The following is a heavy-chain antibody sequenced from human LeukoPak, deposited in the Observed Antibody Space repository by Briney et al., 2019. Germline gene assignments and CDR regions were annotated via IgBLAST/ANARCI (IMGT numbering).Heavy chain of an antibody. V-gene: IGHV4-59*01. J-gene: IGHJ5*02. CDR2: VFYNGNT. D-gene: IGHD3-10*01. CDR3: ARNGAYGSGSYYPIDL. Sequence: SETLSLTCTVSGGSISSYYWSWIRQPPGKGLEWIGYVFYNGNTNYNPSLKGRVTMSLAMSKNHFSLKLTSVTAADTAVYHCARNGAYGSGSYYPIDLWGQRTLVTLSS. CDR1: GGSISSYY.